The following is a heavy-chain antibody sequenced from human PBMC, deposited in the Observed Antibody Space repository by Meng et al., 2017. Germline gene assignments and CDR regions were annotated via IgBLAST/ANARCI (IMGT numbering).Heavy chain of an antibody. CDR1: GGSFSGYY. V-gene: IGHV4-34*01. CDR2: IKHSGNT. D-gene: IGHD1-1*01. J-gene: IGHJ4*02. CDR3: ASFSVGERKFDY. Sequence: SETLSLTCAVYGGSFSGYYWSWIRQPPGKGLEWIGEIKHSGNTNYNPSPKSRVTISVDTSKNQFSLKLSSVTAANTAVYYCASFSVGERKFDYWGQGTRVTVSS.